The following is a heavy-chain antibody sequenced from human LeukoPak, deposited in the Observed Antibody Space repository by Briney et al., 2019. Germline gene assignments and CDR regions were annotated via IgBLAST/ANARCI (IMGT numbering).Heavy chain of an antibody. V-gene: IGHV3-48*01. CDR3: ARVPREGHDNWFDP. J-gene: IGHJ5*02. CDR1: GFTFSRHS. Sequence: GGSLRLSCVASGFTFSRHSMNWVRQAPGKGLEWVSYISSSSSIIHYADSVKGRFTISREDAKNSLFLQMNSLRAEDTAVYYCARVPREGHDNWFDPWGQGTLVTVSS. D-gene: IGHD1-26*01. CDR2: ISSSSSII.